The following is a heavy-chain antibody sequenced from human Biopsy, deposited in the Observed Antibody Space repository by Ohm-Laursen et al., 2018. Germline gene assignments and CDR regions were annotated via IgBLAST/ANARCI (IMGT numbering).Heavy chain of an antibody. CDR1: GFTFISFD. CDR2: MNTNSGKT. Sequence: ASVKVSCKASGFTFISFDIDWVRQATGQGLEWMRWMNTNSGKTGYAQKFQCRVTMTTNTSANTAFMELSSLTFEDTAVYYCAIEGGTYSKPFDYWGQGSQVIVSS. J-gene: IGHJ4*02. D-gene: IGHD1-26*01. CDR3: AIEGGTYSKPFDY. V-gene: IGHV1-8*01.